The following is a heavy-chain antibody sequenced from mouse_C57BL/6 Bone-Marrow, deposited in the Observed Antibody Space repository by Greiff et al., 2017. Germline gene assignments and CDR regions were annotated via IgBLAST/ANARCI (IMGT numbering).Heavy chain of an antibody. CDR1: GYAFSSYW. V-gene: IGHV1-80*01. D-gene: IGHD2-3*01. CDR2: IYPGDGDT. J-gene: IGHJ4*01. Sequence: QVQLQQSGAELVKPGASVKISCKASGYAFSSYWMNWVKQRPGKGLEWIGQIYPGDGDTNYNGKFKGKATVTADKSSSTAYMQLSSLTSEDSAVYFCARGGGWLLRAMDYWGQGTSVTVSS. CDR3: ARGGGWLLRAMDY.